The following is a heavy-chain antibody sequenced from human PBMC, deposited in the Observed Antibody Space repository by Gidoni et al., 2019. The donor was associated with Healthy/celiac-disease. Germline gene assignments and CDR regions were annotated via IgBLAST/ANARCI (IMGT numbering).Heavy chain of an antibody. Sequence: QVTLRESGPALVKPTQTLTLTCTFSGFSLSTSGMCVSWIRQPPGKALEWLALIDWDDDKYYSTSLKTRLTISKDTSKNQVVLTMTNMDPVDTATYYCARIQILNSSSFGWFDPWGQGTLVTVSS. J-gene: IGHJ5*02. V-gene: IGHV2-70*01. CDR1: GFSLSTSGMC. D-gene: IGHD6-6*01. CDR3: ARIQILNSSSFGWFDP. CDR2: IDWDDDK.